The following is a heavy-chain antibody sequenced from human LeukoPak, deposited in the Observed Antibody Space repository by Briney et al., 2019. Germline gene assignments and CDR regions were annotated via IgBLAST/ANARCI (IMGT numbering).Heavy chain of an antibody. CDR2: IKQDGSEK. J-gene: IGHJ4*02. CDR3: ASWGSIAVAGNY. Sequence: PGGSLRLSCAASGFTFNSYWMSWVRQAPGKGLEWVAHIKQDGSEKYYVDSVKGRFTISRDNAKNSVHLHTNSLRAEDTAVYYCASWGSIAVAGNYWGQGTLVTVSS. CDR1: GFTFNSYW. D-gene: IGHD6-19*01. V-gene: IGHV3-7*01.